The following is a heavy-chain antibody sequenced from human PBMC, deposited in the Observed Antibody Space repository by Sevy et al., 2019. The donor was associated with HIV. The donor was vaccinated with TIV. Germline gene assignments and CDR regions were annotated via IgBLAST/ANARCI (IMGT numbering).Heavy chain of an antibody. D-gene: IGHD3-10*01. V-gene: IGHV4-34*01. J-gene: IGHJ5*02. CDR1: GGSFSGYY. CDR3: ARGRPSMVRGVITAGWFDP. Sequence: SETLSLTCAVYGGSFSGYYWSWIRQPPGKWLEWIGEINHSGSTNYNPSLKSRVTISVNTYKNKFCLKLSSVTAADTAVYYCARGRPSMVRGVITAGWFDPWGQGTLVTVSS. CDR2: INHSGST.